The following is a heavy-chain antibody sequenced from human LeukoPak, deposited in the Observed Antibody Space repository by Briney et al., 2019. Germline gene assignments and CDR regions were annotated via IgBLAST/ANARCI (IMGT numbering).Heavy chain of an antibody. CDR2: MYYSGST. J-gene: IGHJ4*02. CDR1: GASISSDY. CDR3: ARRRTGTTLNPNYFDY. D-gene: IGHD1-1*01. Sequence: SETLSLTCTVSGASISSDYWTWIRQPPGKGLEWIGYMYYSGSTNYNPSLKSRVTISIDTSKNQFSLNLSSVTAADTAVYYCARRRTGTTLNPNYFDYWGQGTLVTVSS. V-gene: IGHV4-59*08.